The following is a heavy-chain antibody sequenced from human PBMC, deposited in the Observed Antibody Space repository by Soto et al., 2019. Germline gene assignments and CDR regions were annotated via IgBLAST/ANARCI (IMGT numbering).Heavy chain of an antibody. V-gene: IGHV4-4*02. CDR2: IYHSGST. J-gene: IGHJ3*02. Sequence: SETLSLTCAVSGDSISSNNWWSWVRQPPGRGLEWIGEIYHSGSTNYNPSLKSRVTILVDKSKNQFSLKLNSVTAADTAVYYCARAGDFPLTGAFDIWGQGTTVTVSS. D-gene: IGHD4-17*01. CDR1: GDSISSNNW. CDR3: ARAGDFPLTGAFDI.